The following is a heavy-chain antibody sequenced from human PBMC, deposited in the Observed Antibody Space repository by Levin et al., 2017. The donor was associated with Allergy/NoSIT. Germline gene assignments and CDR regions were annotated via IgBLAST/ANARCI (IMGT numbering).Heavy chain of an antibody. J-gene: IGHJ6*02. D-gene: IGHD2-21*02. CDR3: ARDLGVTTAPYYYYYGMDV. CDR2: INPNSGGT. Sequence: GRATTGQGLEWMGWINPNSGGTNYAQKFQGRVTMTRDTSISTAYMELSRLRSDDTAVYYCARDLGVTTAPYYYYYGMDVWGQGTTVTVSS. V-gene: IGHV1-2*02.